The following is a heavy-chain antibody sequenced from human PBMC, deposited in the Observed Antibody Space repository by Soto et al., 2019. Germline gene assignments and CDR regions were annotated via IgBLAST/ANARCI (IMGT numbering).Heavy chain of an antibody. CDR3: VRTSLVVAVATREDF. CDR1: GFTFSNYW. Sequence: EVQLVESGGGLVQPGESLRLSCAASGFTFSNYWMHWVRQAPGKGLVWVSRIDSDGSRITYADFLKGRFTISRDNAKNTVYVHMNSLTAEDTAVYYCVRTSLVVAVATREDFWGEGTLGTVSS. D-gene: IGHD2-15*01. CDR2: IDSDGSRI. V-gene: IGHV3-74*01. J-gene: IGHJ4*02.